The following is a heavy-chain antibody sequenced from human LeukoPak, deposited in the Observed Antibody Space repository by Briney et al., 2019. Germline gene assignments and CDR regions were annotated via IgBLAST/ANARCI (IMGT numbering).Heavy chain of an antibody. CDR1: GFTFSSYG. CDR3: ARRAGGYSHPYDY. Sequence: GGTLRLSCAASGFTFSSYGMSWVRQAPGKGLEWVSLIYSGGTTYYADSVKGRLTISRDNSKNTLYLQMNSLRAEDTAVYYCARRAGGYSHPYDYWGQGILVTVSS. CDR2: IYSGGTT. V-gene: IGHV3-53*01. J-gene: IGHJ4*02. D-gene: IGHD4-23*01.